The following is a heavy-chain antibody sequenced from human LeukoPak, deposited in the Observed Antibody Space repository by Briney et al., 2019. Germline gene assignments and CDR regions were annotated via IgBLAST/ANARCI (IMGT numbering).Heavy chain of an antibody. CDR3: AREGAYYDFWSGYYQPGPHYGMDV. J-gene: IGHJ6*02. CDR2: INPNSGGT. CDR1: GYTFTGYY. Sequence: ASVTVSFNASGYTFTGYYMHWVRQPPGQGHERMGWINPNSGGTNYAQKFQGRVTMTRDTSISTAYMELSRLKSDDTAVYYCAREGAYYDFWSGYYQPGPHYGMDVWGQGTTVTVSS. D-gene: IGHD3-3*01. V-gene: IGHV1-2*02.